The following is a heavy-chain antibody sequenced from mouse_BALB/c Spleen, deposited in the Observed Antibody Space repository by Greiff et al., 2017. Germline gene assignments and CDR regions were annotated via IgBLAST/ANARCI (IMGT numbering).Heavy chain of an antibody. V-gene: IGHV5-6-4*01. J-gene: IGHJ2*01. CDR2: ISSGGSYT. D-gene: IGHD1-1*01. CDR1: GFTFSSYT. CDR3: TREYDYYADY. Sequence: DVMLVESGGGLVKPGGSLKLSCAASGFTFSSYTMSWVRQTPEKRLEWVATISSGGSYTYYPDSVKGRFTISRDNAKNTLYLQMSSLKSEDTAMYYCTREYDYYADYWGQGTTLTVSS.